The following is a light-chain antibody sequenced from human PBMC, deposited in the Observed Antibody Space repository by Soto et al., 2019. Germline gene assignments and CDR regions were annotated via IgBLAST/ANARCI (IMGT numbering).Light chain of an antibody. J-gene: IGKJ4*01. Sequence: IVMTQSPDSLAVSLGERATINCKSSQSDLSSRDNQNYLSWYQHKPGQPPKLLIFWASTRESGVPDRFSGSGSGTDFSLTISSLQAEDVAVYYCQHYYSAPLTFGGGTKVEIK. CDR2: WAS. CDR3: QHYYSAPLT. CDR1: QSDLSSRDNQNY. V-gene: IGKV4-1*01.